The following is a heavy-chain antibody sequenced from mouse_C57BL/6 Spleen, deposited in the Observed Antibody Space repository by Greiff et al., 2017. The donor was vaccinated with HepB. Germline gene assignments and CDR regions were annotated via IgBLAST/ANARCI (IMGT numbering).Heavy chain of an antibody. CDR1: GYTFTDYY. CDR3: ARSAYYGYDLYAMDY. V-gene: IGHV1-26*01. Sequence: EVQLQQSGPELVKPGASVKISCKASGYTFTDYYMNWVKQSHGKSLEWIGDINPNNGGTSYNQKFKGKATLTVDKSSSTAYMELRSLTSEDSAVYYCARSAYYGYDLYAMDYWGQGTSVTVSS. J-gene: IGHJ4*01. CDR2: INPNNGGT. D-gene: IGHD2-9*01.